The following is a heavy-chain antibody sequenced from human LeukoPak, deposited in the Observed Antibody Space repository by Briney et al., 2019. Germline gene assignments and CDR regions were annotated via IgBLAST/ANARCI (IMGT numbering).Heavy chain of an antibody. D-gene: IGHD5-18*01. Sequence: GGSLRLSCTPSGYSFSRCDMSWLRQAPGKGLEWVSAISGSGGSTYYADSVKGRFTISRDNSKNTLYLQMNSLRAEDTAVYYCAKGGIQLWATFDYWGQGTLVTVSS. V-gene: IGHV3-23*01. CDR1: GYSFSRCD. CDR3: AKGGIQLWATFDY. J-gene: IGHJ4*02. CDR2: ISGSGGST.